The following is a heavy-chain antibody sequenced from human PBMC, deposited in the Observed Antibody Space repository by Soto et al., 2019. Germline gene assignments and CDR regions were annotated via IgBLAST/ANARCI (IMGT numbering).Heavy chain of an antibody. CDR2: MNPNSGNT. J-gene: IGHJ3*02. Sequence: ASVKVSCKASGYTFTSYYINWVRQATGQGLEWMGWMNPNSGNTGYAQKFQGRVTMTRNTSISTAYMELSSLRSEDTAVYYCARPRGLAWLLYRPDAFDIWGQGTMVSVSS. D-gene: IGHD3-3*01. V-gene: IGHV1-8*01. CDR1: GYTFTSYY. CDR3: ARPRGLAWLLYRPDAFDI.